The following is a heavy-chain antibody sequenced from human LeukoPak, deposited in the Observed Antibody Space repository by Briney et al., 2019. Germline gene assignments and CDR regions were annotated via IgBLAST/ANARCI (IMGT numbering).Heavy chain of an antibody. J-gene: IGHJ5*02. V-gene: IGHV4-4*07. CDR3: VKGDGSGTYWFDP. CDR1: GGSISNSY. CDR2: IYSSGST. D-gene: IGHD3-10*01. Sequence: SETLSLTCIVSGGSISNSYWGWIRQPAGKGLEWIGRIYSSGSTNYNPSLKSRVTMSVDTSKNQFFLKLTSVTAADTAVYYCVKGDGSGTYWFDPWGQGTLVTVSS.